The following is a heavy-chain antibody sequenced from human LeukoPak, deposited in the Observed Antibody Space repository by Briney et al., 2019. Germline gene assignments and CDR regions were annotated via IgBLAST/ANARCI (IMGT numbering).Heavy chain of an antibody. D-gene: IGHD3-3*01. J-gene: IGHJ3*02. Sequence: PSETLSLTCTVSGGSISSYYWSWIRQPPGKGLEWIGYIYYSGSTNYNPSLKSRVTISVDTSKNQFSLKRSSVTAADTAVYYCASSITIFGVVTRGAFDIWGQGTMVTVSS. CDR3: ASSITIFGVVTRGAFDI. CDR2: IYYSGST. CDR1: GGSISSYY. V-gene: IGHV4-59*01.